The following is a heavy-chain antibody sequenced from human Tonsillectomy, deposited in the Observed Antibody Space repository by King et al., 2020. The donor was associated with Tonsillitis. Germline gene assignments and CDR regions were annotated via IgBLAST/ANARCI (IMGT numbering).Heavy chain of an antibody. J-gene: IGHJ4*02. CDR3: ARVAGEYFVQ. CDR1: GFTFSDSY. D-gene: IGHD7-27*01. CDR2: MSTRGNTI. Sequence: VQLVESGGTLVRPGGSLRLSCAVSGFTFSDSYMSWIRQAPGKGLECVSYMSTRGNTISYADSVKGRFTISRDNAKNSLYLQMNSLRAEDTAVYYCARVAGEYFVQWGQGTLVTVAS. V-gene: IGHV3-11*01.